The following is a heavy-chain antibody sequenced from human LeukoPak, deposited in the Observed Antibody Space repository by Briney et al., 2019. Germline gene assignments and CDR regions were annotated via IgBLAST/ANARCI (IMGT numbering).Heavy chain of an antibody. D-gene: IGHD6-13*01. Sequence: ASVKVSCKASGYTFTGYYMHWVRQAPGQGLEWMGWINPNSGGTNYAQKFQGWVTMTRDTSISTAYMELSRLRSDDAAVYYCARGPPRIAAAGGAYYYGMDVWGQGTTVTVSS. CDR2: INPNSGGT. V-gene: IGHV1-2*04. J-gene: IGHJ6*02. CDR1: GYTFTGYY. CDR3: ARGPPRIAAAGGAYYYGMDV.